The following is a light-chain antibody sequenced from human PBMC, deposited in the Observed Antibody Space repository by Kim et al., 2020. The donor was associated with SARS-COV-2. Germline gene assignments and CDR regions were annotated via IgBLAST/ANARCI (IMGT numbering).Light chain of an antibody. CDR3: QQYNKWPALT. V-gene: IGKV3-15*01. CDR1: QTISSN. J-gene: IGKJ4*01. CDR2: AVS. Sequence: VSPGKRATLPCRASQTISSNVAWYQQKPGQGPRLLMYAVSMRATGVPARFSGSGSGTEFTLTISSLQSEDFAVYYCQQYNKWPALTFGGGTKLEI.